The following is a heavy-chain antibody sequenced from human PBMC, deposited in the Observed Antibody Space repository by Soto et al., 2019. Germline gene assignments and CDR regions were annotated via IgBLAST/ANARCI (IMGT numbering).Heavy chain of an antibody. J-gene: IGHJ6*02. CDR3: ARRLYYDSSGFEGGGMDV. CDR1: GGSISSSSYY. D-gene: IGHD3-22*01. V-gene: IGHV4-39*01. Sequence: QLQLQESGPGLVKPSETLSLTCTVSGGSISSSSYYWGWIRQPPGKGLEWIGSIYYSWSTYYNPSLKSRVTISVDTSKNQFSLKLSSVTAADPAVYYCARRLYYDSSGFEGGGMDVWGQGTTVTVSS. CDR2: IYYSWST.